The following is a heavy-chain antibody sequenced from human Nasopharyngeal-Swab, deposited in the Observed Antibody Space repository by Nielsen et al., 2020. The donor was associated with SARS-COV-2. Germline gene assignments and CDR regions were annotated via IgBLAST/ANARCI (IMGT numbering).Heavy chain of an antibody. CDR3: ARVVPAALGGMDV. J-gene: IGHJ6*02. CDR2: IIPIFGTA. V-gene: IGHV1-69*13. D-gene: IGHD2-2*01. CDR1: GGTFSSYA. Sequence: SVKVSCKASGGTFSSYAISWVRQAPGQGLEWMGGIIPIFGTANYAQKFQGRVTITADESTSTAYMELSSLRSEDTAVYYCARVVPAALGGMDVWGQGTTSPSP.